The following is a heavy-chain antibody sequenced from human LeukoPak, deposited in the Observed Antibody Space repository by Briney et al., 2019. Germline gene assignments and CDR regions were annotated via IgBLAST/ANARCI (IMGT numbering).Heavy chain of an antibody. CDR1: GASLCVYL. Sequence: SEPLSLTCTISGASLCVYLWSWLRQPPGKALEGIGYVCYRGFTTYNRSLNSPVAISIDTSKGQFSLRLSPLTAADTAVYYCASFCGSYFFDYWGPGPLVTVSS. J-gene: IGHJ4*02. V-gene: IGHV4-59*01. CDR3: ASFCGSYFFDY. D-gene: IGHD1-26*01. CDR2: VCYRGFT.